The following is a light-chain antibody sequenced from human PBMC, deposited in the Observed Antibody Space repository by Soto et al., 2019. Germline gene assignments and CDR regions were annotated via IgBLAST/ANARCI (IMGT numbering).Light chain of an antibody. CDR2: DAS. J-gene: IGKJ1*01. Sequence: DIQMTQSPSTLSASVGDRVTITCRASQSISSWLAWYQQKPGKAPQLLIYDASSLESGVPSRFSGGGSRTEFTLTSTSVPPDDFATYDGHEYNSYSPWTFGKGTKVDIK. CDR3: HEYNSYSPWT. V-gene: IGKV1-5*01. CDR1: QSISSW.